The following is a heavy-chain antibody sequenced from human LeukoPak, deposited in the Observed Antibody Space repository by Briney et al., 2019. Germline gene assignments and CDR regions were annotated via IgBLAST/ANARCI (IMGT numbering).Heavy chain of an antibody. CDR2: IYHSGST. J-gene: IGHJ4*02. V-gene: IGHV4-38-2*01. D-gene: IGHD6-19*01. CDR1: GFTFSSYA. Sequence: PGGSLRLSCAASGFTFSSYAMSWVRQPPGKGLEWIGSIYHSGSTYYNPSLKSRVTISVDASKTQFSLKLSSATAADTAVYYCARVIGYSSGWYTFDYWGQGTLVTVSS. CDR3: ARVIGYSSGWYTFDY.